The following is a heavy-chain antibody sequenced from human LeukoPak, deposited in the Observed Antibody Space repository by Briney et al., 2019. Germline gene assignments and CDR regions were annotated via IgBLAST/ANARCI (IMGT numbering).Heavy chain of an antibody. CDR1: GGSISSYY. CDR3: GSTNYNPSLKSRVTISVDTSKNQFSLKLSSVTAADTAVYYCARHSPSGSYYGGWFDP. V-gene: IGHV4-59*01. D-gene: IGHD3-10*01. J-gene: IGHJ5*02. CDR2: IYYSGST. Sequence: SETLSLTCTVSGGSISSYYWSWIRQPPGKGLEWIGYIYYSGSTNYNPSLKSRVTISVDTSKNQFSLKLSSLTPSDPAVYYSGSTNYNPSLKSRVTISVDTSKNQFSLKLSSVTAADTAVYYCARHSPSGSYYGGWFDPWGQGTLVTVSS.